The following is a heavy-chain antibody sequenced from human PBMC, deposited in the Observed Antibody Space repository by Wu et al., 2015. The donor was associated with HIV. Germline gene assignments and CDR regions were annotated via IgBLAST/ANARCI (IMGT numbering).Heavy chain of an antibody. CDR2: IYHSGST. CDR1: GYSISSGYY. J-gene: IGHJ4*02. Sequence: QVQLQESGPGLVKPSETLSLTCAVSGYSISSGYYWGWIRQPPGKGLEWIGSIYHSGSTYYNPSLKSRVTISVDTSKNQFSLKLSSVTAADTAVYYCARHASFDWLGPHYDYWGQGTLVTVSS. V-gene: IGHV4-38-2*01. CDR3: ARHASFDWLGPHYDY. D-gene: IGHD3-9*01.